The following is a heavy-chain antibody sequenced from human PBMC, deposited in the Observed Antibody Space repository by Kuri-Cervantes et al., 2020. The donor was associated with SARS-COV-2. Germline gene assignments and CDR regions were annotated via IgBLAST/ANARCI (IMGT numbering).Heavy chain of an antibody. CDR2: IRGGGSTI. J-gene: IGHJ4*02. V-gene: IGHV3-48*01. D-gene: IGHD3-16*01. CDR1: GFTFSSFS. Sequence: GGSLRLSCAASGFTFSSFSMNWVRQAPGEGLEWVSYIRGGGSTIFYADSVKGRFTISGDNAKSSIYLQMNSLRAEDTAVYYCARDLAYAFDYWGQGGLVTVSS. CDR3: ARDLAYAFDY.